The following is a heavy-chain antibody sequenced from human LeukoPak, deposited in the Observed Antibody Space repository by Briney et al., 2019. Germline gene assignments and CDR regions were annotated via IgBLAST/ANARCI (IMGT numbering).Heavy chain of an antibody. CDR2: INPNSGGT. CDR1: GYTFTGYY. D-gene: IGHD6-19*01. J-gene: IGHJ4*02. CDR3: ARGFVAVAGTIGY. V-gene: IGHV1-2*02. Sequence: GASVKVSCKASGYTFTGYYMHWVRQAPGQGLEWMGWINPNSGGTNYAQKFQGRVTMNRDTSISTAYMELSRLRSADTSVYYCARGFVAVAGTIGYWGQGTLVTVSS.